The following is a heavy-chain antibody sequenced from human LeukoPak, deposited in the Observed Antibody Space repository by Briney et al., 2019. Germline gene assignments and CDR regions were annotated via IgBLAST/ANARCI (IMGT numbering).Heavy chain of an antibody. V-gene: IGHV5-51*01. CDR3: ARQWYEDTAMVDY. J-gene: IGHJ4*02. CDR2: IYPGDSDT. Sequence: GESLKISCKGFGYSFSNYWIGWVRQMPGKGPEWMGIIYPGDSDTRYSPSFQGQVTISADKSISTAYLQWRSLKASDTAMYYCARQWYEDTAMVDYWGQGTLVTVSS. CDR1: GYSFSNYW. D-gene: IGHD5-18*01.